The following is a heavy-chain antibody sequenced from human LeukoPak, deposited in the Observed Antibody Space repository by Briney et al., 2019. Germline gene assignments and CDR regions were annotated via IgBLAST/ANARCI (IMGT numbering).Heavy chain of an antibody. CDR2: IAHDATKK. CDR3: ARDPTDIVLVPAAMFDY. V-gene: IGHV3-30*04. Sequence: GGSLRLSCAASGFIFSSFSIHWVRQPPGKGLEWVAGIAHDATKKNYADSVKGRFTISRDNSKNTLDLQMNSLRAEDTAVYYCARDPTDIVLVPAAMFDYWGQGTLVTVSS. CDR1: GFIFSSFS. D-gene: IGHD2-2*01. J-gene: IGHJ4*02.